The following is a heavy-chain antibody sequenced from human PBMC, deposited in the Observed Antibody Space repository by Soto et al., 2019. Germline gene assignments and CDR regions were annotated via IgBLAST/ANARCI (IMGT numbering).Heavy chain of an antibody. CDR2: IYYSGST. CDR3: ARLPERYCSGGSCSDY. CDR1: GGSISSYY. V-gene: IGHV4-59*08. J-gene: IGHJ4*02. Sequence: SETLSLTCTVSGGSISSYYWSWIRQPPGKGLEWIGYIYYSGSTNYNPSLKSRVTISVDTSKNQFSLKLSSVTAADTAVYYCARLPERYCSGGSCSDYWGQGTLGTVSS. D-gene: IGHD2-15*01.